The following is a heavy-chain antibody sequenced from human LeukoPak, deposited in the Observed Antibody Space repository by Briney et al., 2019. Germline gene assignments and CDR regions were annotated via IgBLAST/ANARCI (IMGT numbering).Heavy chain of an antibody. D-gene: IGHD4-23*01. CDR1: GGSISSYY. J-gene: IGHJ6*02. CDR3: ARHHGDPYGGNSESYYYYGMDV. V-gene: IGHV4-59*08. CDR2: IYYSGST. Sequence: PSETLSLTCTVSGGSISSYYWSWIRQPPGKGLEWIGYIYYSGSTNYNPSLKSRVTISVDTSKNQFSLKLSSVTAADTAVYYCARHHGDPYGGNSESYYYYGMDVWGQGTTVTVSS.